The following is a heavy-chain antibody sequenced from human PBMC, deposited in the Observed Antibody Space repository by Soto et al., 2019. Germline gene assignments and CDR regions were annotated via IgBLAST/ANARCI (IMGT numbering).Heavy chain of an antibody. CDR1: GFSISNFG. Sequence: PGESLKISCSASGFSISNFGMFWVRQAPGRGLEWISFISRSHSDIYYADSVKGRFTISRDNAKNSMFLQMNSLRDEDRAVYYCGREGQNGYIPYSIETWGQG. CDR2: ISRSHSDI. CDR3: GREGQNGYIPYSIET. J-gene: IGHJ5*02. V-gene: IGHV3-21*05. D-gene: IGHD2-15*01.